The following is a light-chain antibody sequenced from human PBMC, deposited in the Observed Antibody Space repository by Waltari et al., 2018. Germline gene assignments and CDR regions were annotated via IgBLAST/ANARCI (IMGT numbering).Light chain of an antibody. V-gene: IGLV2-8*01. CDR1: SSDVGGNIY. J-gene: IGLJ3*02. CDR2: EVN. CDR3: SSYGGSKV. Sequence: QSVLTQPPSASGSPGQSVTISCTGTSSDVGGNIYVSWYQQPPGKAPKLLIYEVNKRPAGVPDRVSGSKSGNPASLTVSGLQAEDEADYYCSSYGGSKVFGGGTKLTVL.